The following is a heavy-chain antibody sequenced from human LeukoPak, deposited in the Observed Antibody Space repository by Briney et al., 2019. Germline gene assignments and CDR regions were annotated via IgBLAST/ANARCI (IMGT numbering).Heavy chain of an antibody. D-gene: IGHD1-26*01. CDR2: IFPGDSET. Sequence: GESLKISCQGSRYKFSTYWIAWVRQMPGKGLEWMGIIFPGDSETKYSPSFEGQVTISADKSINTAYLQWSSLQASDSAMYYCARLFSHGCGDYWGQGTLVTVSS. J-gene: IGHJ4*02. CDR1: RYKFSTYW. CDR3: ARLFSHGCGDY. V-gene: IGHV5-51*01.